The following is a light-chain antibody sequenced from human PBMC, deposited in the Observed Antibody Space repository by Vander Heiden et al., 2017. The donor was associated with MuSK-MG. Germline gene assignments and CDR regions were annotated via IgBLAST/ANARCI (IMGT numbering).Light chain of an antibody. CDR3: QQCESTPYT. Sequence: DIQMTQSPSSLSASVGDRVTITCRASQSISSYLNWYQQKPGKAPKLLIYAASSLQSGVPSRFSGSGSGTDFTLTISRLQPEDIATYYCQQCESTPYTFGQGTQLEIK. J-gene: IGKJ5*01. CDR1: QSISSY. CDR2: AAS. V-gene: IGKV1-39*01.